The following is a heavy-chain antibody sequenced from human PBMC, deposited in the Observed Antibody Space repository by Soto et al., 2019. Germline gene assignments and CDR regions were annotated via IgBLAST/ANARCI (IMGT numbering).Heavy chain of an antibody. CDR1: GFTFSSYA. Sequence: EVQLLESGGGLVQPGGSLRLSCAASGFTFSSYAMSWVRQAPGKGLEWVSAISGSGGSTYYADSVKGRFIISRDNSKNTLYLQMNCLRAEDTALCYCAKDLMVQKPYFYYYMDVWGKGTTVTVSS. CDR3: AKDLMVQKPYFYYYMDV. D-gene: IGHD3-10*01. V-gene: IGHV3-23*01. J-gene: IGHJ6*03. CDR2: ISGSGGST.